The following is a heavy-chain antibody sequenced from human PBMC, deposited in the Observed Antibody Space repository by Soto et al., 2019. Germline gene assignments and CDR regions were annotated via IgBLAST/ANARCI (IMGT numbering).Heavy chain of an antibody. CDR3: ARGIMITFGGVIAMSHFDY. V-gene: IGHV4-30-4*01. Sequence: QVQLQESGPGLVKPSQTLSLTCTVSGGSISSGDYYWSWIRQPPGKGLEWIGYIYYSGSTYYHPPLKSRVTLSVDTSKNQSSLKLSSVTAADTAGYYCARGIMITFGGVIAMSHFDYWGQGTLVTVSS. CDR1: GGSISSGDYY. D-gene: IGHD3-16*02. CDR2: IYYSGST. J-gene: IGHJ4*02.